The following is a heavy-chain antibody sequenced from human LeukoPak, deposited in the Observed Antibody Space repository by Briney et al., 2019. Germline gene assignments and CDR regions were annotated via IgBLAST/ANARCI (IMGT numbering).Heavy chain of an antibody. CDR1: GGSISSYY. D-gene: IGHD3-16*01. CDR3: ARVEGARFDP. Sequence: PSETLSLTCTVSGGSISSYYWSWVRQPAGKGLEWVGRIYTSGSTVSNPSLKSRLTMSVDMSKNQFFLKLSSVTAADTAVYYCARVEGARFDPWGQGTLVTVSS. CDR2: IYTSGST. J-gene: IGHJ5*02. V-gene: IGHV4-4*07.